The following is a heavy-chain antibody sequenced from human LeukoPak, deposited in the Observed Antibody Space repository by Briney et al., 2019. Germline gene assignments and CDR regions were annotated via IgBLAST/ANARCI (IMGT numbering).Heavy chain of an antibody. V-gene: IGHV3-23*01. Sequence: GGSLRLSCAASGFTFSSYGMSWVRQAPGRGLEWVSVISGSGGSTYYAHSVKGRFTISRDNSKNTLDLQMNSLRADDTAVYYCARGQYYDSSGYPKGYNWFAPWGQGTLVTVSS. D-gene: IGHD3-22*01. J-gene: IGHJ5*02. CDR3: ARGQYYDSSGYPKGYNWFAP. CDR2: ISGSGGST. CDR1: GFTFSSYG.